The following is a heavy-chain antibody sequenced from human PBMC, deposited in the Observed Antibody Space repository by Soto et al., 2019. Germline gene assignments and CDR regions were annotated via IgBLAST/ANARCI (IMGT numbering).Heavy chain of an antibody. V-gene: IGHV2-70*11. J-gene: IGHJ4*02. CDR2: IDWDDDK. CDR1: GFSLSTSGMC. D-gene: IGHD2-15*01. CDR3: ARTYGASRGYFDY. Sequence: SGPTLVNPTQTLTLTCTFSGFSLSTSGMCVNWIRQPPGKTLEWLGRIDWDDDKYYSTSLKTRLTFYKDTSKNQVVLTMTNVGPADTGTYYCARTYGASRGYFDYWGQGALVTVSS.